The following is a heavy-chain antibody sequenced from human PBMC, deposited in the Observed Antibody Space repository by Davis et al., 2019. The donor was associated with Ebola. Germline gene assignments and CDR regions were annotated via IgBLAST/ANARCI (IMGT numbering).Heavy chain of an antibody. CDR3: ASYCSGGSCYSQIGYYYYYGMDV. Sequence: SVKVSCKASGGTFSSYAISWVRQAPGQGLEWMGGIIPIFGTANYAQKFQGRVTITADESTSTAYMELRSLRSDDTAVYYCASYCSGGSCYSQIGYYYYYGMDVWGQGTTVTVSS. CDR2: IIPIFGTA. J-gene: IGHJ6*02. V-gene: IGHV1-69*13. CDR1: GGTFSSYA. D-gene: IGHD2-15*01.